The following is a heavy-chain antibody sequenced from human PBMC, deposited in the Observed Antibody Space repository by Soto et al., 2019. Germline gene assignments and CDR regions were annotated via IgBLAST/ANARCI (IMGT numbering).Heavy chain of an antibody. CDR2: INPNSGGT. V-gene: IGHV1-2*04. CDR3: ARAHCGGDCYSGVDY. D-gene: IGHD2-21*02. CDR1: GYTFTGYY. Sequence: QVQLVQSGAEVKKPGASVKVSCKASGYTFTGYYMHWVRQAPGQGLEWMGWINPNSGGTNYAQKFPGWVTMARDQSISTAFMELSRLRSDDTAVYYCARAHCGGDCYSGVDYWGQGTLVTVSS. J-gene: IGHJ4*02.